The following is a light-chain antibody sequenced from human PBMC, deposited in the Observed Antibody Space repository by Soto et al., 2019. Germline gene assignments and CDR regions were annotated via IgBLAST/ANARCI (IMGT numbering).Light chain of an antibody. J-gene: IGKJ5*01. Sequence: AIRMTQSPSSLSASTGDRVTITCRASQGISSYLAWYQQKPGKAPMLLIYAASSLQSGVPSRFSGSGSGTDFTLTISRLEPEDFAVYYCQQYGSSPITFGQGTRLE. V-gene: IGKV1-8*01. CDR1: QGISSY. CDR2: AAS. CDR3: QQYGSSPIT.